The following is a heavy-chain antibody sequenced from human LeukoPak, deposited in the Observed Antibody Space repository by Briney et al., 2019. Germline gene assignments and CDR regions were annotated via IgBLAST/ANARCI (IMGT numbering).Heavy chain of an antibody. CDR2: ISYDGSSE. V-gene: IGHV3-30-3*01. Sequence: GRSLRLSCAASGFTFSSYAMHWVRQAPGQGLEWVAVISYDGSSEYYADSVKGRFIIPRDNSKNTLYLQMNSLRAEDTAVYYCARDPLTYGSGRYYQAFDYWGQGTLVTVSS. CDR1: GFTFSSYA. D-gene: IGHD3-10*01. J-gene: IGHJ4*02. CDR3: ARDPLTYGSGRYYQAFDY.